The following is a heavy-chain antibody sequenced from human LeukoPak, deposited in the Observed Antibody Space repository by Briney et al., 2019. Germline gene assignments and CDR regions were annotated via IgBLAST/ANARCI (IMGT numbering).Heavy chain of an antibody. CDR1: GFTFSSHG. D-gene: IGHD6-13*01. CDR3: ARPYSISWELDS. V-gene: IGHV3-23*01. J-gene: IGHJ5*01. Sequence: GGSLRLSCAASGFTFSSHGMNWVRQAPGKGLEWVSGIIPSGHTTYYADSVRGRFTISRDNSRNTLYLQMNSLRAEDTAVYYCARPYSISWELDSWGQGTLVTVSS. CDR2: IIPSGHTT.